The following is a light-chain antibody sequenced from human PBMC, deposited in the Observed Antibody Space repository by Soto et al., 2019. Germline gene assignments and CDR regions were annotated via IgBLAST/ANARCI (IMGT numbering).Light chain of an antibody. CDR1: TGAVTNGHY. CDR3: LLSYNGPYV. J-gene: IGLJ1*01. Sequence: QALVTQEPSLTVSPGVTVTLTRCSSTGAVTNGHYPYWFQQKPGQAPRTLIYDTTNRHSWTPARFSGSLLGGKAALTLSGAQPEDEAEYYCLLSYNGPYVFGTGTKVTVL. V-gene: IGLV7-46*01. CDR2: DTT.